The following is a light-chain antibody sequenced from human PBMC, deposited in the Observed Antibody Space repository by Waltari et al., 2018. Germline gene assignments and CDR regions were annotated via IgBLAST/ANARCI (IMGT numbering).Light chain of an antibody. V-gene: IGLV2-23*01. Sequence: QSALTQPASVSGSPGQSIPIPCTGTTSDVGSYNLVSWYQQHPGEVPKLIIYEGNKRPSGVSNRFSGSKSGNTASLTISGLQPEDVADYYCCSYGGASIRIFGGGTKVTVL. J-gene: IGLJ2*01. CDR3: CSYGGASIRI. CDR2: EGN. CDR1: TSDVGSYNL.